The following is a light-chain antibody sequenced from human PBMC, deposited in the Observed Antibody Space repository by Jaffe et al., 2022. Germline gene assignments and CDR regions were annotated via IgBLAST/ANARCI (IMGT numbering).Light chain of an antibody. CDR1: QTIDSY. CDR3: QQVKSYPIT. Sequence: DIQLTQSPSFLSASVGDRVTITCRASQTIDSYLAWYQQKPGKAPKVLISVASMLREGVPPRFSGSASGTEFTLTISSLQPEDFATYYCQQVKSYPITFGGGTRVEI. CDR2: VAS. J-gene: IGKJ4*01. V-gene: IGKV1-9*01.